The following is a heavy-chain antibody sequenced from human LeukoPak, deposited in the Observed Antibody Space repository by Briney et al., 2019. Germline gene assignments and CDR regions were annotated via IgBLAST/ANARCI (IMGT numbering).Heavy chain of an antibody. J-gene: IGHJ4*02. CDR3: ARALYSSGWWGADY. Sequence: GGSLRLSCAASGFTFSGSAMHWVRQASGKGLEGVAVIWYDGSNKYYADSVRGRFTISRDNSKNTLYLQMNSLRAEDTAVYYCARALYSSGWWGADYWGQGTLVTVSS. CDR2: IWYDGSNK. CDR1: GFTFSGSA. V-gene: IGHV3-33*08. D-gene: IGHD6-19*01.